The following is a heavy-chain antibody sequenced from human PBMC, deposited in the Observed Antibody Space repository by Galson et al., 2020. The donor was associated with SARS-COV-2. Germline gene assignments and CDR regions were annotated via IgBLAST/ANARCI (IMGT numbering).Heavy chain of an antibody. Sequence: SATLSLTCTVSGGSVSSGSHYWGWIRRPPGTGLEWIGTIYYNGRPYYNPSLKSRVTISVDTSKNQFSLRLRSVTAADTAVYYCASGNNVAATFDVWGQGTTVAVSS. CDR2: IYYNGRP. J-gene: IGHJ3*01. CDR3: ASGNNVAATFDV. CDR1: GGSVSSGSHY. V-gene: IGHV4-39*01. D-gene: IGHD6-25*01.